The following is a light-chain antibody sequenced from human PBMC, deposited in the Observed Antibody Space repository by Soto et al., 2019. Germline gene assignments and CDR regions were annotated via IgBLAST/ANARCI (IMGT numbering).Light chain of an antibody. Sequence: QSALTQPASVSGSPGQSITISCTGTSSDVGGYNYVSWYQQPPGKAPKLIIFDVTARPSGVSNRFSGSKSGNTASLTISGLQADDEADYSCGSYTSQSTVVFGGGTKVTV. CDR2: DVT. J-gene: IGLJ3*02. CDR3: GSYTSQSTVV. CDR1: SSDVGGYNY. V-gene: IGLV2-14*01.